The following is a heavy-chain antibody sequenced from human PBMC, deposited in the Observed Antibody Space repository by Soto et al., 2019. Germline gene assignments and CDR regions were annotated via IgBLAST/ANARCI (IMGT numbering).Heavy chain of an antibody. Sequence: QVQLQESGPGLVEPSETLSLTCAVSGGSISETYWWSWVRQPPGKGLQWIGATSYRGTAHYNPSLRSRVTLSIDTSRNQISLTLISVTDADSASYYCARHVGVPGTRGFDYWGQGTLVTVSS. V-gene: IGHV4-4*02. D-gene: IGHD1-1*01. CDR3: ARHVGVPGTRGFDY. CDR1: GGSISETYW. CDR2: TSYRGTA. J-gene: IGHJ4*02.